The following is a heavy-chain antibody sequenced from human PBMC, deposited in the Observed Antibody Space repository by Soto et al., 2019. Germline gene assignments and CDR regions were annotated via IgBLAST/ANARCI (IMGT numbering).Heavy chain of an antibody. CDR2: MSHSGGT. Sequence: QVQLQQWGAGLLKPSETLSLTCAVYGGSVNSGNYYWSWIRQPPGKGLEWIGEMSHSGGTHFNPSLETRVNISVDTSKNQSSLKVSPVTAADRALYYCARVERRTATTVVDAFDVWGPGTLVTVSS. CDR3: ARVERRTATTVVDAFDV. CDR1: GGSVNSGNYY. D-gene: IGHD1-1*01. V-gene: IGHV4-34*01. J-gene: IGHJ3*01.